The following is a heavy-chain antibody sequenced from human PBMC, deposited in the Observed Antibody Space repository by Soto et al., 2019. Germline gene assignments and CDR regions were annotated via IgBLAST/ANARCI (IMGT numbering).Heavy chain of an antibody. D-gene: IGHD1-26*01. Sequence: ASVKLSCKAFGYSFIYYGINWVRQAPGQGLEWMGIINPSGGSTSYAQKFQGRVTMTRDTSTSTVYMELRSLRSDDTAAYYCSRDNFYYSFYWG. CDR1: GYSFIYYG. V-gene: IGHV1-46*01. CDR3: SRDNFYYSFY. J-gene: IGHJ4*01. CDR2: INPSGGST.